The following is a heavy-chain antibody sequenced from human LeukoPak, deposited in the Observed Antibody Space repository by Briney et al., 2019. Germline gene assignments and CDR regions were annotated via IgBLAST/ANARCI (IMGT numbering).Heavy chain of an antibody. CDR3: ARDNLWAFDI. Sequence: GGSLRLSCAASGFTFSSYSMNWVRQAPGKGLEWVSYIGISTNTIHYADSVKGRFTISRDNAKNSLSLQMNSLRDEDTAVYYCARDNLWAFDIWGQGTMVTVSS. CDR2: IGISTNTI. J-gene: IGHJ3*02. V-gene: IGHV3-48*02. CDR1: GFTFSSYS. D-gene: IGHD3-10*01.